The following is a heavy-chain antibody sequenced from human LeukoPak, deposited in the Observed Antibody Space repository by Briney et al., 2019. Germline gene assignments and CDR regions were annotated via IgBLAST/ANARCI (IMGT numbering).Heavy chain of an antibody. Sequence: ASETLSLTCTVSSFSISSSNSYWGWIRQPPGKGLEWIGSIYYTGNTYYNASLKSQVSISIDTSKNQFSLKLTSVTAADTSVYYCARQTGSGLFILPGGQGTLVTVSS. CDR2: IYYTGNT. J-gene: IGHJ4*02. CDR3: ARQTGSGLFILP. CDR1: SFSISSSNSY. D-gene: IGHD3/OR15-3a*01. V-gene: IGHV4-39*01.